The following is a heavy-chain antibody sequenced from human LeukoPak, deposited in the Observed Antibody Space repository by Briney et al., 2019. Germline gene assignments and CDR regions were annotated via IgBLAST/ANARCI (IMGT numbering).Heavy chain of an antibody. J-gene: IGHJ4*02. Sequence: ASVKVSCKASGYTFTSYGISWVRQAPGQGLEWMGWISAYNGNTNYAQKFQGRVTMTRDTSISTAYMELSRLRSDDTAVYYCARSFRHGSGKSEIDYWGQGTLVTVSS. CDR3: ARSFRHGSGKSEIDY. D-gene: IGHD3-10*01. V-gene: IGHV1-18*01. CDR1: GYTFTSYG. CDR2: ISAYNGNT.